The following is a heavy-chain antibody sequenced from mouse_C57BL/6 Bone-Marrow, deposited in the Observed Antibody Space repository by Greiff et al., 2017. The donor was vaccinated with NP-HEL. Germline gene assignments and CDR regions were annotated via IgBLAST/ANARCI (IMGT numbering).Heavy chain of an antibody. D-gene: IGHD1-1*01. CDR1: GFNIKDYY. CDR2: IDPEDGET. J-gene: IGHJ4*01. V-gene: IGHV14-2*01. Sequence: EVKLVESGAELVKPGASVKLSCTASGFNIKDYYMHWVKKRTEQGLEWIGRIDPEDGETKYAPKFQGKATITADPSSNPAYLQLSSLTSEDTAVYYCARDYGSFYYYAMDYWGQGTSVTVSS. CDR3: ARDYGSFYYYAMDY.